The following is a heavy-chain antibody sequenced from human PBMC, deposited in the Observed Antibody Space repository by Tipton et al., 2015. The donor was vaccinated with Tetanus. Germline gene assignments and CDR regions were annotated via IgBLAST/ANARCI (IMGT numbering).Heavy chain of an antibody. Sequence: SLRLSCAASGFIFSTYSMNWVRQAPGKGLEWVALIWYDGSNKNYADSVKGRFTISRDNSKNTLHLQMNSLSAEDTAVYYCARDIAIVRARDWYFDVWGRGTLVTVSS. D-gene: IGHD2/OR15-2a*01. CDR1: GFIFSTYS. J-gene: IGHJ2*01. CDR3: ARDIAIVRARDWYFDV. V-gene: IGHV3-33*08. CDR2: IWYDGSNK.